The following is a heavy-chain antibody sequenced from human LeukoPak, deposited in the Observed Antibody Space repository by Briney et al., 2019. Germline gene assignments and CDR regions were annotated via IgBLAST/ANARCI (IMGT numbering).Heavy chain of an antibody. V-gene: IGHV4-34*01. J-gene: IGHJ4*02. CDR3: ARGRVVATKEFDY. D-gene: IGHD5-12*01. CDR2: INHSGST. Sequence: SETLSLTCAVYGGSFSGYYWSWIRQPPGKGLEWIGEINHSGSTNYNPSLKSRVTISVDTSKNQFSLKLSSVTAADTAVYCCARGRVVATKEFDYWGQGTLVTVSS. CDR1: GGSFSGYY.